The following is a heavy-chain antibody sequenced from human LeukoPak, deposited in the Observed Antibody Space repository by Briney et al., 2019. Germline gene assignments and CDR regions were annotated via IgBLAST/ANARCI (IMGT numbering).Heavy chain of an antibody. J-gene: IGHJ4*02. CDR2: VGGGTDI. Sequence: PGGSLRLSCVASGFTFNVHGMTWVRQAPGEGLEWVSSVGGGTDIHYADSVKGRFTISRDNAKNSLYLQMNSLRAEDTALYYCARTREMATIRGAIDYWGQGTLVTVSS. V-gene: IGHV3-69-1*01. CDR3: ARTREMATIRGAIDY. D-gene: IGHD5-24*01. CDR1: GFTFNVHG.